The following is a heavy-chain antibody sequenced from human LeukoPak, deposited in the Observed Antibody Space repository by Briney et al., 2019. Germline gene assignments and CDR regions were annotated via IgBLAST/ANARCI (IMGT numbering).Heavy chain of an antibody. V-gene: IGHV3-30-3*01. CDR2: ISYDGSNK. D-gene: IGHD6-13*01. Sequence: GWSLRLSCAASGFTFSSYAMHWVRQAPGKGLEWVAVISYDGSNKYYADSVKGRFTISRDNSKNTLYLQMNSLRAEDTAVYYCARAHYSSSWHFDYWGQGTLVTVSS. J-gene: IGHJ4*02. CDR1: GFTFSSYA. CDR3: ARAHYSSSWHFDY.